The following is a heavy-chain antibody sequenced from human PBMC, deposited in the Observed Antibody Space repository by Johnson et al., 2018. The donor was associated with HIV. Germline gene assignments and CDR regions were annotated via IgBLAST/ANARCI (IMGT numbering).Heavy chain of an antibody. CDR1: GFTFDDYA. V-gene: IGHV3-9*01. CDR2: ISWNSGSI. CDR3: ASPPVGFDI. Sequence: VQLVESGGGLVQPGRSLRLSCAASGFTFDDYAMHWVRQAPGKGLEWVSGISWNSGSIGYADSVKGRFTISRDNAKNSLYLQMNSLRAEDTAVYYCASPPVGFDIWGQGTMVTVSS. J-gene: IGHJ3*02.